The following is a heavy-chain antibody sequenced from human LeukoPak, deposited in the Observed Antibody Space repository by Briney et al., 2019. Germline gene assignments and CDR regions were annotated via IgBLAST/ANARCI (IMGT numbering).Heavy chain of an antibody. J-gene: IGHJ4*02. Sequence: GGSLRLSCAASGFSFSTYAMTWVRQAPGKGLEWVSAIGGSGGSTYYADSVKGRFTISRDNSKNTLYLQMNSLRAEDTAVYYCAKDPAWVNYFDYWGQGTLVTVSS. D-gene: IGHD3-16*01. V-gene: IGHV3-23*01. CDR3: AKDPAWVNYFDY. CDR2: IGGSGGST. CDR1: GFSFSTYA.